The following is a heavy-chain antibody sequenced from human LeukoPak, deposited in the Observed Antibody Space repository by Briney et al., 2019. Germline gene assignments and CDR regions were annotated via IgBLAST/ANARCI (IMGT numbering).Heavy chain of an antibody. CDR2: IRSKAYGGTT. CDR3: ARGPILLWLHNGMDV. V-gene: IGHV3-49*04. D-gene: IGHD4-23*01. J-gene: IGHJ6*02. CDR1: GFIFGDHA. Sequence: PGRSLRLSCTGSGFIFGDHAMAWVRQAPGKGLEWVGFIRSKAYGGTTEYAASVKGRFTIPRDDSRGIAYLEMNSLKTEDTAVYYCARGPILLWLHNGMDVWGQGTTVTVSS.